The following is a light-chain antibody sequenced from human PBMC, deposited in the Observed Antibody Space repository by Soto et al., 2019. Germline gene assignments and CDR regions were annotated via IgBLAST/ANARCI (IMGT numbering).Light chain of an antibody. V-gene: IGKV3D-15*01. CDR2: GAS. CDR3: QQYNSWPFT. J-gene: IGKJ3*01. Sequence: IVMTQSPATPSVSPGGRANLSRRASQSVKNNLAWYQQKPGQSPRLLIYGASTRATGIPGSFSGSGSGTEFTLTISSLQSEDFAVYYCQQYNSWPFTFGPGTKVDIK. CDR1: QSVKNN.